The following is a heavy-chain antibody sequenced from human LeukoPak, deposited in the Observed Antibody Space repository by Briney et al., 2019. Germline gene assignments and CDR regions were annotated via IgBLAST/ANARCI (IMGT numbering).Heavy chain of an antibody. CDR1: GFTFSDYY. D-gene: IGHD6-19*01. Sequence: GGSLRLFCGASGFTFSDYYMSWIRQAPGKGLEWVSYISRSGSTRYCADSVRGRFTISRDNAKNSLYLQMNSLRAEDTAVYYCARRQRWLVQSYYYYGMDVWGQGTTVTVSS. CDR2: ISRSGSTR. J-gene: IGHJ6*02. V-gene: IGHV3-11*01. CDR3: ARRQRWLVQSYYYYGMDV.